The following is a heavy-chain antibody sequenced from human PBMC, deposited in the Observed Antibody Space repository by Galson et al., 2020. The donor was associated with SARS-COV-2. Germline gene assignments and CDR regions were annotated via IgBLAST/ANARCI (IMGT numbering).Heavy chain of an antibody. V-gene: IGHV3-23*01. Sequence: GGSLRLSCAASGFTFSSYAMSWVRQAPGKGLEWVSAISGSGGSTYYADSVKGRFTISRDNSKNTLYLQMNSLRAEDTAVYYCAKIGRSGWYPNINWFDPWGQGTLVTVSS. D-gene: IGHD6-19*01. J-gene: IGHJ5*02. CDR3: AKIGRSGWYPNINWFDP. CDR1: GFTFSSYA. CDR2: ISGSGGST.